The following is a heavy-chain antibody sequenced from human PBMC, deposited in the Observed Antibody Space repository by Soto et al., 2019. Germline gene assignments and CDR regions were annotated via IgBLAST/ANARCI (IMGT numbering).Heavy chain of an antibody. CDR3: AKGITVAGNYYYGIDV. J-gene: IGHJ6*02. Sequence: EVQLLESGGGLVQPGGSLRLSCAAPGFIFSSYAMTWDRQAPGKGLEWVSAISGSGGDTYYADSVKGRFAISRDNSKNTLYLQMNSLRAEDTAVYYCAKGITVAGNYYYGIDVWGQGATVTVSS. CDR1: GFIFSSYA. V-gene: IGHV3-23*01. CDR2: ISGSGGDT. D-gene: IGHD6-19*01.